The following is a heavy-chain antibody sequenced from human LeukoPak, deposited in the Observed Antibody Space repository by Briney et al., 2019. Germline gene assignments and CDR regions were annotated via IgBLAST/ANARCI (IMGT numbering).Heavy chain of an antibody. CDR2: IYSGGST. CDR1: GFTVSSNY. J-gene: IGHJ3*02. Sequence: GGSLRLSCAASGFTVSSNYMSWVRQAPGKGLEWVSVIYSGGSTYYADSVKGRFTISRDNSKNTLYLQMNSLRAEDTAVYYCAREESPKNDAFDIWGQGTMVTVSS. CDR3: AREESPKNDAFDI. D-gene: IGHD3-10*01. V-gene: IGHV3-53*01.